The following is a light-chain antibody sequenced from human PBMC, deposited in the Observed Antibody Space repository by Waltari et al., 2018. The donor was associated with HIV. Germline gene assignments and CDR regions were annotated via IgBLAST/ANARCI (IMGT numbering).Light chain of an antibody. V-gene: IGKV1-12*01. CDR1: QPITNL. CDR3: QQAHSFSLT. J-gene: IGKJ4*01. CDR2: SAS. Sequence: DTHLTQSPSSVSASVGDRVTITCRASQPITNLLAWYQQKPGQAPKLLIYSASNLQSGVPSRFTGTESGTDFSLTINNLQPEDFATYYCQQAHSFSLTFGGGTKVEVK.